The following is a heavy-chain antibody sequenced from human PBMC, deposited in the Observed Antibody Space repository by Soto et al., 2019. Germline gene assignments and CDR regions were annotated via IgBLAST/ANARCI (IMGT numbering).Heavy chain of an antibody. D-gene: IGHD1-26*01. CDR2: IIPIFGTA. CDR3: ARDRVTGPQWVWDY. V-gene: IGHV1-69*13. CDR1: GGTFSSYA. J-gene: IGHJ4*02. Sequence: VASVKVSCKASGGTFSSYAISWVRQAPGQGLEWMGGIIPIFGTANYAQKFQGRVTITADESTSTAYMELSSLRSEDTAVYYCARDRVTGPQWVWDYWGQGTLVTVSS.